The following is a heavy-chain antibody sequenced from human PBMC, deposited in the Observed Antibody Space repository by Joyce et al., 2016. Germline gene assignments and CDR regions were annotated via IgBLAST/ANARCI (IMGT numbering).Heavy chain of an antibody. V-gene: IGHV4-61*01. CDR1: GGSVSSGRYS. J-gene: IGHJ4*02. CDR2: IKYSGTT. Sequence: QVQLHESGPGLVKPSETLSLTCTVSGGSVSSGRYSWTWIRQPPGKGLEWIGYIKYSGTTSYSPSYKSRVTMSVDTTKNHFSVRLSSVTAADTAVYYCVIEGGSGWYYFDSWGQGTLVTVSS. D-gene: IGHD6-19*01. CDR3: VIEGGSGWYYFDS.